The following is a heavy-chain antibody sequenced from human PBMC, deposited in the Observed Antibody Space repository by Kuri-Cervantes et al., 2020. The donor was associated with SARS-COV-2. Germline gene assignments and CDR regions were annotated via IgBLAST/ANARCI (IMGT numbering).Heavy chain of an antibody. CDR3: AREWCGGDCYSYYYYMDV. D-gene: IGHD2-21*01. J-gene: IGHJ6*03. CDR2: INPNSGGT. CDR1: GYTFTGYY. V-gene: IGHV1-2*02. Sequence: ASVKVSCKASGYTFTGYYMHWVRQAPGQGLEWMGWINPNSGGTNYAQKFQGRVTMTRDTSISTAYMELSRLRSDDTAVYYCAREWCGGDCYSYYYYMDVWGKGTTVTVSS.